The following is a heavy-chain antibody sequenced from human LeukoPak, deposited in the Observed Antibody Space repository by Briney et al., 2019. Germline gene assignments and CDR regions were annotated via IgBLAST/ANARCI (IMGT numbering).Heavy chain of an antibody. Sequence: GGSLRLSCAASGFTFSSYGMHWVRQAPGKGLEWVAVIWYDGSNKYYADSVKGRFTISRDNSKNTLYLQMNSLRAEDTAVYYCARDPRQWLAYYFDYWGQGTLVTVPS. J-gene: IGHJ4*02. D-gene: IGHD6-19*01. CDR3: ARDPRQWLAYYFDY. CDR1: GFTFSSYG. CDR2: IWYDGSNK. V-gene: IGHV3-33*01.